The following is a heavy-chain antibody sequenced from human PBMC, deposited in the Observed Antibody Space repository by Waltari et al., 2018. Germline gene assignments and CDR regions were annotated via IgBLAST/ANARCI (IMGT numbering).Heavy chain of an antibody. D-gene: IGHD6-13*01. CDR2: IYYSGST. J-gene: IGHJ6*03. Sequence: QLQLQESGPGLVKPSETLSLTCTVSGGSISSSSYYWGWIRQPPGKGLEWIGYIYYSGSTNYNPSLKSRVTISVDTSKNQFSLKLSSVTAADTAVYYCATHTGYSSSWFPPPYYYYYMDVWGKGTTVTVSS. CDR3: ATHTGYSSSWFPPPYYYYYMDV. CDR1: GGSISSSSYY. V-gene: IGHV4-61*05.